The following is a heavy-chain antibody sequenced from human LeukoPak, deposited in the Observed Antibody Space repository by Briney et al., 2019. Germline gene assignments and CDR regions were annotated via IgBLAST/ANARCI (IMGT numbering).Heavy chain of an antibody. CDR2: IYPGDSDT. J-gene: IGHJ5*02. CDR3: ARFSVGWFDP. D-gene: IGHD3-3*01. V-gene: IGHV5-51*01. CDR1: EYSFTSYW. Sequence: GESLKISCMGSEYSFTSYWIGWVRQMPGKGLEWMGSIYPGDSDTSYSPSFQGQVTISADKSISTAYLQWSSLKASDTAMYYCARFSVGWFDPWGQGTLVTVSS.